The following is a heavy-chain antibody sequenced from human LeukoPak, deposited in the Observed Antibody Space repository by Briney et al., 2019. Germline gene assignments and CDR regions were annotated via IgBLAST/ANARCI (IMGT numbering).Heavy chain of an antibody. J-gene: IGHJ3*02. Sequence: SETLSLTCTVSGGSISSYYWSWIRQPPGKGLEWIGYIYYSGSTNYNPSLKSRVTISVDTSKNQFSLKLSSVTAADTAVYYCAREAMIVVDSSAFDIWGQGTMVTVSS. CDR2: IYYSGST. D-gene: IGHD3-22*01. V-gene: IGHV4-59*12. CDR1: GGSISSYY. CDR3: AREAMIVVDSSAFDI.